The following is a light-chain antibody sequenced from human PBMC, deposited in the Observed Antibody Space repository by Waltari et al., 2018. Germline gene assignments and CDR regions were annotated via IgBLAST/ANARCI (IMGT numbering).Light chain of an antibody. J-gene: IGKJ2*01. CDR3: QQYYSKPPT. CDR2: WAS. Sequence: DIVMTQSPDSLAVSLGERATINCQSRQSVLYSSNNKNYLAWYQQKPGQPPKLLIYWASTRESGVPDRFSGSGSGTDFTLTISSLQAEDVAVYYCQQYYSKPPTFGQGTKLEIK. CDR1: QSVLYSSNNKNY. V-gene: IGKV4-1*01.